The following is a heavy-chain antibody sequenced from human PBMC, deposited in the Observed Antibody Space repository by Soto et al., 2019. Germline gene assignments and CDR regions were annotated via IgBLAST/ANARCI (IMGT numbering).Heavy chain of an antibody. J-gene: IGHJ6*03. CDR3: ARGTNSVDYGDYEPFGPRGYYYMDV. CDR2: VYYSGSL. CDR1: SDSLTITSHY. V-gene: IGHV4-39*02. D-gene: IGHD4-17*01. Sequence: SETLSLTCVVSSDSLTITSHYWGWVRQPPGKGLEWIGNVYYSGSLYYNPSLKGRATISLDTSKNHFSLKLSSVTAADTAQYYCARGTNSVDYGDYEPFGPRGYYYMDVWGKGTTVTVSS.